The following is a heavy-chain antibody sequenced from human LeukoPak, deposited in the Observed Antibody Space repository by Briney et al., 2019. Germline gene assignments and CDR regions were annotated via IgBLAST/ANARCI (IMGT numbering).Heavy chain of an antibody. J-gene: IGHJ4*02. CDR2: INPKSGGT. CDR3: ARDPPPDSSGYLFDY. CDR1: GYSFTGYY. Sequence: ASVKVSCKASGYSFTGYYLDWVRQAPGQGLEWMGWINPKSGGTNYAQKFQGRVTMTRDTSISTAYMELSSLRSDDTAVYYCARDPPPDSSGYLFDYWGQGTLVTVSS. D-gene: IGHD3-22*01. V-gene: IGHV1-2*02.